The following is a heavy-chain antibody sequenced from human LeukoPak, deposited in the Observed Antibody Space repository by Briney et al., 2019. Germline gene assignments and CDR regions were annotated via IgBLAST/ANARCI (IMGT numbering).Heavy chain of an antibody. CDR1: GFAFTDYA. CDR3: ANYIQRPPGMDV. D-gene: IGHD2-15*01. V-gene: IGHV3-33*06. J-gene: IGHJ6*02. Sequence: PGGSLRLSCAATGFAFTDYAMHWVRQAPGEGLQWVAIIWPDGSKTHYADSVKGRFTISTVNSKNTVYLQMNSLRAEDTALYFCANYIQRPPGMDVWGQGTMVTVSS. CDR2: IWPDGSKT.